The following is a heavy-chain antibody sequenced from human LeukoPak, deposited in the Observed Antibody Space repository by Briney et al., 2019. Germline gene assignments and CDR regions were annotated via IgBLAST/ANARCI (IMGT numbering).Heavy chain of an antibody. V-gene: IGHV3-74*01. CDR3: ARGEYYFDY. CDR2: INPDGSTT. Sequence: GGSLRLSCAASGFTFSRYWIHWVRQAPGKGLEWVSRINPDGSTTTYADSVKGRFTISRDNAKNTVYLQMNSLRAEDTAVYYCARGEYYFDYWGQGTLVTVSS. CDR1: GFTFSRYW. J-gene: IGHJ4*02. D-gene: IGHD3-10*01.